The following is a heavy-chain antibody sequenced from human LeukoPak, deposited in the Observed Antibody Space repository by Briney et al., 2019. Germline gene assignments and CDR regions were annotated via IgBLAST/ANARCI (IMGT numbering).Heavy chain of an antibody. CDR1: GYTFTSYD. Sequence: GASVKVSCKASGYTFTSYDINWVRQATGQGLEWMGWMNPNSGNTGYAQKLQGRVTMTTDTSTSTAYMELRSLRSDDTAVYYCARAKWELGSHAFDIWGQGTMVTVSS. CDR2: MNPNSGNT. J-gene: IGHJ3*02. CDR3: ARAKWELGSHAFDI. V-gene: IGHV1-8*01. D-gene: IGHD1-26*01.